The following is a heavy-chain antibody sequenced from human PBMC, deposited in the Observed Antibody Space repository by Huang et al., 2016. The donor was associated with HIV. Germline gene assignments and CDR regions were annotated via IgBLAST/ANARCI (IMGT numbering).Heavy chain of an antibody. D-gene: IGHD2-21*02. V-gene: IGHV1-69*13. Sequence: QVQLVQSGAEVKRPGSSVKVSCKTSGGTFSSYAIVWVRQVPGQGLEWVGGIIPIHATSNYAQKFQDRVTITADESTDTAFLELSGVKSEDTAMYFCARRQGGALLYWGQGTLITVT. CDR3: ARRQGGALLY. CDR1: GGTFSSYA. J-gene: IGHJ4*02. CDR2: IIPIHATS.